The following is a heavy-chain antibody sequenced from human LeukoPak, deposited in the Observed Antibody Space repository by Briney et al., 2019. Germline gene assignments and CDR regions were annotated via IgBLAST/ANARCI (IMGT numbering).Heavy chain of an antibody. V-gene: IGHV4-39*01. D-gene: IGHD5-24*01. Sequence: PSETLSLTCTVSGGSISSTTYSWGWIRQPPGKGLECVGNIYYSGNTYYNPSLKSRVTISVDTSNNQFSLRLSSVTAADTDVYYCARLRRWLQFNAFDIWGQGTLVTVSS. CDR3: ARLRRWLQFNAFDI. CDR1: GGSISSTTYS. CDR2: IYYSGNT. J-gene: IGHJ3*02.